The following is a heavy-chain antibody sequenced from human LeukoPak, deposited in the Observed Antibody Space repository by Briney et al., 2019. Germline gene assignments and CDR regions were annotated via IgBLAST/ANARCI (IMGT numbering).Heavy chain of an antibody. CDR3: ARAGITMVRGVIIMGTFDY. Sequence: PSETLSLTCAVSGGSISSGGYSWSWIRQPPGKGLEWIGYIYHSGSTYYNPSLKSRVTISVDRSKNQFSLKLSSVTAADTAVYYCARAGITMVRGVIIMGTFDYWGQGTLVTVSS. CDR2: IYHSGST. V-gene: IGHV4-30-2*01. J-gene: IGHJ4*02. CDR1: GGSISSGGYS. D-gene: IGHD3-10*01.